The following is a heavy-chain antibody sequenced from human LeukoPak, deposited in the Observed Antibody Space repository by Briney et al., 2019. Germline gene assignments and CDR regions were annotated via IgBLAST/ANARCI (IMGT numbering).Heavy chain of an antibody. CDR3: AREGATKPYYYYMDV. V-gene: IGHV3-74*01. D-gene: IGHD1-26*01. CDR2: INSDGSST. Sequence: PGGSLRLSCAASGFTFSSYWMHWVRHAPGKGLVWVSRINSDGSSTSYADSVKGRFTISRDNAKNTLYLQMNSLRAEDTAVYYCAREGATKPYYYYMDVWGKGTTVTISS. J-gene: IGHJ6*03. CDR1: GFTFSSYW.